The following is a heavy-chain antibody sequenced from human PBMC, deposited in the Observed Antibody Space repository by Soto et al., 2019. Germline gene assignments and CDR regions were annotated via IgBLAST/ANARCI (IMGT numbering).Heavy chain of an antibody. D-gene: IGHD2-8*02. J-gene: IGHJ4*02. CDR3: ARDKITGLFDY. Sequence: SETLSLTCTVSGGSISSSSYYWGWIRQPPGKGLQWIGSIYYSGSTYYNPSLKSRVTISVDTSKNQFSLKLTSVTAADTAVYYCARDKITGLFDYWGQGTLVTVSS. CDR2: IYYSGST. V-gene: IGHV4-39*07. CDR1: GGSISSSSYY.